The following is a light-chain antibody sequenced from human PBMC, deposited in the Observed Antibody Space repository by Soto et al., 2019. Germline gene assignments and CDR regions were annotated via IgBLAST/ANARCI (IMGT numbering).Light chain of an antibody. CDR1: QGISHY. Sequence: DIQMTQSPSSLSASVGDRVTITCRASQGISHYLAWYQQKPGKVPKLLIYAASTLQSGVPSRFSGSGSGTDFTLTISSLQPEDVATYYGQKYNSAPPTFGQGTKLEIK. CDR2: AAS. J-gene: IGKJ2*01. CDR3: QKYNSAPPT. V-gene: IGKV1-27*01.